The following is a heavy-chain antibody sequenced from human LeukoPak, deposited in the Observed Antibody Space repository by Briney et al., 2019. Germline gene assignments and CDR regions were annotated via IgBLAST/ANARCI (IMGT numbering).Heavy chain of an antibody. CDR1: GFTFSSYT. CDR2: ITTSSSYI. J-gene: IGHJ5*02. V-gene: IGHV3-21*01. Sequence: GGSLRLSCAASGFTFSSYTMNWVRQAPGKGLEWVSSITTSSSYIYYADSVKGRFTISRDNAKNSLFLQMNSLRAEDTAVYYCATDLIHYYASGAKTWGQGTLVTVSS. CDR3: ATDLIHYYASGAKT. D-gene: IGHD3-10*01.